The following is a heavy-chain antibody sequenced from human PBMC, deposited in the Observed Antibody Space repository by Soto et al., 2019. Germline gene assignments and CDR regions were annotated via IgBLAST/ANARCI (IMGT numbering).Heavy chain of an antibody. D-gene: IGHD2-15*01. CDR2: ISYDGSNK. Sequence: QVQLVESGGGVVQPGRSLRLSCAASGLTFSSYAMHWVRQAPGKGLEWVAVISYDGSNKYYADSVKGRFTISRDNSKNTLYLQMNSLRAEDTAVYYCARDSGGFDYWGQGTLVTVSS. J-gene: IGHJ4*02. CDR1: GLTFSSYA. CDR3: ARDSGGFDY. V-gene: IGHV3-30-3*01.